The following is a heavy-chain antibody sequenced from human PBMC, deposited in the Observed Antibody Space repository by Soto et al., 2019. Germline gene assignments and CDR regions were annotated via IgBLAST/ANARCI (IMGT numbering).Heavy chain of an antibody. CDR2: ISYDGSNK. J-gene: IGHJ4*02. D-gene: IGHD3-10*01. V-gene: IGHV3-30-3*01. Sequence: QVQLMESGGGVVQPGRSLRLSCAASGFNFRSYAIHWVRQAPGKGLEWVAIISYDGSNKFYTDSVKGRFTISRDNSNNTLHLQMNRLRSGDTAVYYCARDGRTGTTLPHGGLDQWGQGTLVTVSS. CDR3: ARDGRTGTTLPHGGLDQ. CDR1: GFNFRSYA.